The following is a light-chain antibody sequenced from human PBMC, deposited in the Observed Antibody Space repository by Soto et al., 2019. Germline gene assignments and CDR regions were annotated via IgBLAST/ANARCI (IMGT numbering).Light chain of an antibody. Sequence: DIQMTQSPSTLSASVGDRVTITCRASQSISTWLVLYQQKPGKAPKVLIYDASSLQSGVPSRFSGHGSGTDFTLTISSLQPDDSAIYYCQQYKTYTTFGQGTKVDIK. V-gene: IGKV1-5*01. CDR3: QQYKTYTT. CDR1: QSISTW. J-gene: IGKJ2*01. CDR2: DAS.